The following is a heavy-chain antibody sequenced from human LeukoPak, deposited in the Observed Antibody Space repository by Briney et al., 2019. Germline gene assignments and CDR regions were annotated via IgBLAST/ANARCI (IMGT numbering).Heavy chain of an antibody. CDR3: ARASSGYFDY. CDR1: GFTFDDYA. D-gene: IGHD6-19*01. V-gene: IGHV3-9*01. CDR2: ISWNSGNI. Sequence: GRSLRLSCAASGFTFDDYAMHWVRQAPGKGLEWVSGISWNSGNIGYADSVKGRFTISRDNAKNSLYLQMNSLRAEDTAVYYCARASSGYFDYWGQGTLVTVSS. J-gene: IGHJ4*02.